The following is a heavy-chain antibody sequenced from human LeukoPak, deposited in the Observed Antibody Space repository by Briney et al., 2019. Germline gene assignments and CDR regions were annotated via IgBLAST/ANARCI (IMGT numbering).Heavy chain of an antibody. CDR1: GFTFSDYG. CDR2: IRFDGSNK. J-gene: IGHJ5*02. CDR3: ARGPYYDFWSGRSPSNCFDP. D-gene: IGHD3-3*01. Sequence: GGSLRLSCAVSGFTFSDYGLHWVRQAPGKGLEWVAFIRFDGSNKYYADSVKGRFTISRDNSKNTLYLQMNSLRAEDTAVYYCARGPYYDFWSGRSPSNCFDPWGQGTLVTVSS. V-gene: IGHV3-30*02.